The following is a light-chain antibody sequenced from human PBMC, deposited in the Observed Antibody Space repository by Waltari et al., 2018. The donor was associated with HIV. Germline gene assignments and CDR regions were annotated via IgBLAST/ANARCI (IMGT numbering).Light chain of an antibody. CDR2: ENN. J-gene: IGLJ2*01. Sequence: QSALTQPPSVSAAPGQRVTISCSGSSSNMGNNFVSWYQHLPGAAPKLLIYENNKRPSGIPDRFSGSKSGTSATLDITGLQTGDEADYYCGTWESSLNTVIVGGGTKLTVL. V-gene: IGLV1-51*02. CDR3: GTWESSLNTVI. CDR1: SSNMGNNF.